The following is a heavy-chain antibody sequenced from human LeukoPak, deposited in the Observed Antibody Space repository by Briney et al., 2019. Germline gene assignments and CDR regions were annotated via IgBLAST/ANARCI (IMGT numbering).Heavy chain of an antibody. CDR2: IYSGGTI. CDR1: GLTVISNY. Sequence: GGSLRLSCAVSGLTVISNYMTWVRQPPGKGLEWVSVIYSGGTIYYADSVKGRFTISRDNSRNTLFLQMNSLRAEDTAACYCAAVGSSIYWGQGTLVTV. D-gene: IGHD1-26*01. CDR3: AAVGSSIY. J-gene: IGHJ4*02. V-gene: IGHV3-53*01.